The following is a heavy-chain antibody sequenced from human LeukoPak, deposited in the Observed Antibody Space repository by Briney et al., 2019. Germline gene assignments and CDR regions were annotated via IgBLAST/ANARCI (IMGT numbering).Heavy chain of an antibody. V-gene: IGHV3-30*18. Sequence: GGSLRLSCAASGFTFSSYGMHWVRQAPGKGLEWVAVISYDGSNKYYADSVKGRFTISRDNSKNTLYLQMNSLRAEDTAVYYCAKGIGWFGGLIGLDAFDIWGQGTMVTVSS. CDR3: AKGIGWFGGLIGLDAFDI. J-gene: IGHJ3*02. CDR1: GFTFSSYG. D-gene: IGHD3-10*01. CDR2: ISYDGSNK.